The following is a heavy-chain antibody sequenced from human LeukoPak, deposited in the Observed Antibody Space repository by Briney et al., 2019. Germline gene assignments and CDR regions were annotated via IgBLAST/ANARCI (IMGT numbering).Heavy chain of an antibody. J-gene: IGHJ4*02. D-gene: IGHD2-2*01. CDR2: INHSGST. CDR3: ARGHCSSTNCYLYPYYFDS. V-gene: IGHV4-34*01. CDR1: GGSFSGYY. Sequence: PSETLSLTCAVYGGSFSGYYWSWIRQPPGKGLEWIGEINHSGSTNYNPALKSQVTISVDTSKNQFALKLTSVTAADTNMYYCARGHCSSTNCYLYPYYFDSWSQGTLVTIFS.